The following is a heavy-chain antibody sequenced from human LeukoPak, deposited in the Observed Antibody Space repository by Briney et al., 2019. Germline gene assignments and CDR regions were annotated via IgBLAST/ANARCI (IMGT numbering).Heavy chain of an antibody. CDR1: GYTLTGYY. Sequence: GASVKVSCKASGYTLTGYYMHWVRQAPGQGLEWMGWINPNSGGTNYAQKFQGRVTMTRDTSISTAYMELSRLRSEDTAVYYCARAQGYSSGWWGYWGQGTLVTVSS. CDR2: INPNSGGT. J-gene: IGHJ4*02. D-gene: IGHD6-19*01. CDR3: ARAQGYSSGWWGY. V-gene: IGHV1-2*02.